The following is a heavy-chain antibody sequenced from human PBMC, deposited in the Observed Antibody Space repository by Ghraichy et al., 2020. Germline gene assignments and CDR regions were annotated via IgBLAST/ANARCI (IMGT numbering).Heavy chain of an antibody. V-gene: IGHV4-59*02. CDR2: IHSGGST. J-gene: IGHJ6*02. CDR1: GASVTRDY. D-gene: IGHD1-1*01. CDR3: ARERRTTERTYYYGLDV. Sequence: SQTLSLTCTVSGASVTRDYWAWIRHSPGKGLELIGYIHSGGSTNLNPSLKSRVTLSMDTSKNQCTLNLSSVTAADAAVYYCARERRTTERTYYYGLDVWGQGTSVTVS.